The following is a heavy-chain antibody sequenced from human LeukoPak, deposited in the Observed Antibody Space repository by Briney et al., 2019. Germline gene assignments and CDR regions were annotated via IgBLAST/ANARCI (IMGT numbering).Heavy chain of an antibody. CDR3: ARSTAAEGPTHNWFDP. CDR2: IYYSGTT. J-gene: IGHJ5*02. D-gene: IGHD6-13*01. V-gene: IGHV4-39*01. CDR1: GGSISTSSKY. Sequence: SETLSLTCTVSGGSISTSSKYWGWVRQPPGRGLEWIGSIYYSGTTYYNPSLKSRVTISVDTSKNQFSLKLTSVTAADTAVYYCARSTAAEGPTHNWFDPWGQGTLVTVSS.